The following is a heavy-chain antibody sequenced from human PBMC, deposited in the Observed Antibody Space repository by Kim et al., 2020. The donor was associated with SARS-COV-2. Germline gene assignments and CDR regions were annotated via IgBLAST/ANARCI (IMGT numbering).Heavy chain of an antibody. CDR2: ISYSGRT. V-gene: IGHV4-39*01. D-gene: IGHD3-3*01. CDR1: GGSISSNDYY. J-gene: IGHJ6*03. Sequence: SETLSLTCTVSGGSISSNDYYWDWIRQPPGKGLEWIGSISYSGRTYYNPSLKSRVTISVDTSKNQISLKLSSVTAADTGVYYCARGIFGVVIIPYYYYYMDVWGKGTTVTFSS. CDR3: ARGIFGVVIIPYYYYYMDV.